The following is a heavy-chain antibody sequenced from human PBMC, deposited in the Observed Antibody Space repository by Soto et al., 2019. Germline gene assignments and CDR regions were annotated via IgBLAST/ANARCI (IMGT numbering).Heavy chain of an antibody. D-gene: IGHD2-21*01. CDR3: ARDGMGLLIAVGHWFDP. CDR2: IWYDGSNK. J-gene: IGHJ5*02. V-gene: IGHV3-33*01. Sequence: GGSLRLSCAASGFTFSSYGMHWVRQAPGKGLEWVAVIWYDGSNKYYADSVKGRFTISRDNSKNTLYLQMNSLRAEDTAVYYCARDGMGLLIAVGHWFDPWGQGTLVTVSS. CDR1: GFTFSSYG.